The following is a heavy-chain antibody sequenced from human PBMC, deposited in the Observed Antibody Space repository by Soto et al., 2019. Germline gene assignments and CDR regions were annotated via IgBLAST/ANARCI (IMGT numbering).Heavy chain of an antibody. D-gene: IGHD5-12*01. V-gene: IGHV5-10-1*01. CDR1: GYSFTNYW. CDR3: ARHLYYSGSYYFDY. Sequence: GESLKISCEGSGYSFTNYWISWVRQMPGKGLEWMGRIDPSDSYTSYSPSFQGHVTISADKSITTAYLQWSSLKASDTAMYYCARHLYYSGSYYFDYWGQGTLVTVSS. J-gene: IGHJ4*02. CDR2: IDPSDSYT.